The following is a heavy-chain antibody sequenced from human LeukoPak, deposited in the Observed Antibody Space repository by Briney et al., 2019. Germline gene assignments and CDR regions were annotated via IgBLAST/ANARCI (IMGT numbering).Heavy chain of an antibody. J-gene: IGHJ4*02. V-gene: IGHV3-30*04. Sequence: GGSLRLSCAASGFTFSSYAMHWVRQAPGKGLEWVAVISYDGSNKYYADSVKGRFTISRDNSKNTLYLQMNSLRAEDTAVYYCARGLGYCSGGSCYPGYFDYWGQGTLVTVSS. CDR1: GFTFSSYA. CDR2: ISYDGSNK. D-gene: IGHD2-15*01. CDR3: ARGLGYCSGGSCYPGYFDY.